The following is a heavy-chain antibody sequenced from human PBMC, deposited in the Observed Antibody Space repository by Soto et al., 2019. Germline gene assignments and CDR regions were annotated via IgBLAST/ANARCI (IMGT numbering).Heavy chain of an antibody. Sequence: EVQLVESGGGLVKPGGSLRLSCAASGFTFSSYSMNWVRQAPGKGLEWVSCISSSSSYIYYAESVKGRFTISRDNSKNSLYLQMSSLRAEDTALYYCARRCLTTFGGVWYIDLWGNGTLVTVSS. V-gene: IGHV3-21*01. D-gene: IGHD3-16*01. CDR1: GFTFSSYS. CDR3: ARRCLTTFGGVWYIDL. J-gene: IGHJ2*01. CDR2: ISSSSSYI.